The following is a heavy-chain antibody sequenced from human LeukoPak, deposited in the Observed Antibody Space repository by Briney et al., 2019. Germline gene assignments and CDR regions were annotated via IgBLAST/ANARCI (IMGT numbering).Heavy chain of an antibody. CDR2: VHHSGVT. D-gene: IGHD2-21*01. J-gene: IGHJ5*02. CDR1: NGSITSDV. CDR3: VKGVVVIAKNPESFGL. V-gene: IGHV4-59*03. Sequence: SETLSLTCSVSNGSITSDVWNWIRQPPGKGLEWIGYVHHSGVTNYNPSFNSRVTMSVDTSKNQFSLKMGSVTDADTAVYYCVKGVVVIAKNPESFGLWGQGTLVIVSS.